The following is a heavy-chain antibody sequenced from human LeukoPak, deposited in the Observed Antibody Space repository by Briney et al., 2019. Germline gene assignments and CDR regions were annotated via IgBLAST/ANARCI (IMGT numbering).Heavy chain of an antibody. Sequence: GGSLRLSCAASGLTFSSHGMHWVRQAPGKGLEWVAVMWDDESNKYCADSVKGRFTISRDNSKNILYLQMNNLGAEDTAVYYCARGRGGTYPPGIYWGQGTLVTVSS. D-gene: IGHD1-26*01. J-gene: IGHJ4*02. CDR1: GLTFSSHG. V-gene: IGHV3-33*01. CDR2: MWDDESNK. CDR3: ARGRGGTYPPGIY.